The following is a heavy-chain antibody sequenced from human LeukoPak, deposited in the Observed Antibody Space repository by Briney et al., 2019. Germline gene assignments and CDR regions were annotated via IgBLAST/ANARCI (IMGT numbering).Heavy chain of an antibody. Sequence: GGSLRLSCAASEFTFSSYAMSWVRQAPGKGLEWVSVIYSGGSTYYADSVKGRFTISRDNSKNTLYLQMNSLRAEDTAVYYCASVDVGGAFDIWGQGTMVAVSS. CDR3: ASVDVGGAFDI. CDR1: EFTFSSYA. CDR2: IYSGGST. J-gene: IGHJ3*02. V-gene: IGHV3-66*01. D-gene: IGHD5-12*01.